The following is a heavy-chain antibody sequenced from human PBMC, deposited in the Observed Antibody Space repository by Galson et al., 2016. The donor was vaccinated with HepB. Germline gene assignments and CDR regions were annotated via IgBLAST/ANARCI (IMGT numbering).Heavy chain of an antibody. CDR3: ARSRYGPGYFFDS. J-gene: IGHJ4*02. D-gene: IGHD5-18*01. Sequence: LSLTCAVYGGSFSGYYWSWIRQPPGKGLEWIGEINHSGSTIYSPSLMRRVTISVDMSKNQFSLKLSSVTAADTAVYYCARSRYGPGYFFDSWGQGTLVTVSS. CDR1: GGSFSGYY. CDR2: INHSGST. V-gene: IGHV4-34*01.